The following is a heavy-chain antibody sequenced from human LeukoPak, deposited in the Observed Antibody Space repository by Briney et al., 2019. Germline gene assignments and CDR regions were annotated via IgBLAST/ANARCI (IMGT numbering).Heavy chain of an antibody. D-gene: IGHD2-15*01. V-gene: IGHV1-2*04. J-gene: IGHJ4*02. CDR3: ARSCSGGSCYDY. CDR1: GYTFTGYY. CDR2: INPNSGGT. Sequence: GASVKVSCKASGYTFTGYYMHWVRQAPGQGLEGMGWINPNSGGTNYAQKFQGWVTMTRATSISTAYMELSRLRSDDTAVYYCARSCSGGSCYDYWGQGTLVTVSS.